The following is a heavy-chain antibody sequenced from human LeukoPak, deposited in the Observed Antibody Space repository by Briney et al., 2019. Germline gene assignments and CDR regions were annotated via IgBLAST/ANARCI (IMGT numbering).Heavy chain of an antibody. D-gene: IGHD7-27*01. CDR1: GYTFTSYD. CDR3: ARGPPNWGYDY. CDR2: MNPNSGDT. Sequence: GASVKVSCKASGYTFTSYDFNWVRQATGQGPEWMGWMNPNSGDTGYAQKFQDRVTMTRNTSISTAYMELSSLRSDDTAVYYCARGPPNWGYDYWGPGTLVTVSS. V-gene: IGHV1-8*01. J-gene: IGHJ4*02.